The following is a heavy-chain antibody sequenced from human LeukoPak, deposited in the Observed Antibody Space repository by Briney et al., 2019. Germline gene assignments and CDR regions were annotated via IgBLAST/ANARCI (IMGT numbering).Heavy chain of an antibody. CDR2: IKSKTDGGTT. D-gene: IGHD3-3*01. Sequence: GGSLRLSCAASGFTFSNAWMSWVRQAPGKGLEWVGRIKSKTDGGTTDYAAPVKGRFTISRDDSKNTLYLQMNSLKTEDTAVYYCTTGPSYYDFWSGYYRRVDYWGQGTLVTVSS. CDR3: TTGPSYYDFWSGYYRRVDY. J-gene: IGHJ4*02. CDR1: GFTFSNAW. V-gene: IGHV3-15*01.